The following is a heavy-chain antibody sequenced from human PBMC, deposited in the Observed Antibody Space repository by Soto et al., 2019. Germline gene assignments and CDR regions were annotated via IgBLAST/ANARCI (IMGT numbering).Heavy chain of an antibody. Sequence: DSGPTLVNPTQTLTLTCTFSGFSLSTSEMCVSWIRQPPGKALEWLALIDWDDDKYYSTSLKTRLSISKDTSKNQVVLTMTNMDPVDTATYYCARIVPASGVCYSRGMDVWGQGTTVTVSS. CDR3: ARIVPASGVCYSRGMDV. V-gene: IGHV2-70*01. D-gene: IGHD2-21*02. CDR1: GFSLSTSEMC. J-gene: IGHJ6*02. CDR2: IDWDDDK.